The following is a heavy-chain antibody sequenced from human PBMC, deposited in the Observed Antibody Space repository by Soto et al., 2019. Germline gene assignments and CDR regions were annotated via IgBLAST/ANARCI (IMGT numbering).Heavy chain of an antibody. Sequence: ASVKVSCKASGYTFTGHYIHWVRQAPEQGPEWMGWISTYSGDTKYAQKFQGRVTMTTDTSTTTAYLELRSLRSDDTAVYYCARHHGPTTSENWFDPWGQGTLVTVSS. J-gene: IGHJ5*02. CDR2: ISTYSGDT. CDR1: GYTFTGHY. CDR3: ARHHGPTTSENWFDP. D-gene: IGHD5-12*01. V-gene: IGHV1-18*04.